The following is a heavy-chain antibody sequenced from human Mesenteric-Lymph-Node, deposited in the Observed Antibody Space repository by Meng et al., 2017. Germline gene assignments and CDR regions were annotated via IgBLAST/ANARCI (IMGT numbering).Heavy chain of an antibody. CDR3: ARATVTTWVDY. Sequence: QVQLVEAGAEVKKHGDTVKVSCKASGYTFNSYGISWVRQAPGQGLEWMGWISAYNGNTNYAQKLQGRVTMTTDTSTRTAYMELRSLRSDDTAVYYCARATVTTWVDYWGQGTLVTVSS. V-gene: IGHV1-18*01. D-gene: IGHD4-17*01. CDR2: ISAYNGNT. J-gene: IGHJ4*02. CDR1: GYTFNSYG.